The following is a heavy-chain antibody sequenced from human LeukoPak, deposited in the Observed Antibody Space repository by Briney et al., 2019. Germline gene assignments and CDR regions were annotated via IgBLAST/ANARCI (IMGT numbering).Heavy chain of an antibody. CDR2: FDPEDGET. Sequence: ASVKVSCKVSGYTLTELSMHWVRQAPGKGLEWMGGFDPEDGETIYAQKFQGRVTMTEDTSTDTAYMELSSLRSEDTAVYYCARARHPTPLYCSGGSCYSGFDYYYYGMDVWGQGTTVTVSS. J-gene: IGHJ6*02. V-gene: IGHV1-24*01. D-gene: IGHD2-15*01. CDR3: ARARHPTPLYCSGGSCYSGFDYYYYGMDV. CDR1: GYTLTELS.